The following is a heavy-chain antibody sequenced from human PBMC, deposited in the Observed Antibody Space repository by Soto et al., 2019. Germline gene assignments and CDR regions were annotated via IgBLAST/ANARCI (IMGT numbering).Heavy chain of an antibody. Sequence: GGSLRLSCSASGFTFSSYSMNWVRQAPGKGLEWVSYISSSSSTIYYADSVKGRFTISRDNAKNSLYLQMNSLRAEDTAVYYCARADDSSGYCFDYWGQGTLVTVSS. CDR1: GFTFSSYS. V-gene: IGHV3-48*01. CDR3: ARADDSSGYCFDY. D-gene: IGHD3-22*01. J-gene: IGHJ4*02. CDR2: ISSSSSTI.